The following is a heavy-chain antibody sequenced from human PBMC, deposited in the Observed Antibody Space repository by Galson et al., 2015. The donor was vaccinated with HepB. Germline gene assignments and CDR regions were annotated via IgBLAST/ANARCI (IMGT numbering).Heavy chain of an antibody. J-gene: IGHJ4*02. V-gene: IGHV3-30*18. CDR1: GFTFNNYG. Sequence: SLRLSCAASGFTFNNYGIHWVRQAPGKGLEWVAVISYDGTSKYYADSVEGRFTISRDNSKNTLYLQMNSLRPEDTAIYYCAKGGYYDFWSAHDSWGQGALVTVSS. CDR3: AKGGYYDFWSAHDS. CDR2: ISYDGTSK. D-gene: IGHD3-3*01.